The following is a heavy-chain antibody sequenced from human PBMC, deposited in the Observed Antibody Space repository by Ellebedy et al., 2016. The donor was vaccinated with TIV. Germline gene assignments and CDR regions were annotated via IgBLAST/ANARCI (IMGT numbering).Heavy chain of an antibody. CDR3: ARGEVATICDY. J-gene: IGHJ4*02. D-gene: IGHD5-24*01. CDR1: GFTFSIYA. V-gene: IGHV3-23*01. CDR2: FSGSGDST. Sequence: GESLKISCAASGFTFSIYAMSWVRQAPGKGLEWVSLFSGSGDSTYYADSVKGRFTISRDNSKNTLYLQMNTLRAEDTALYYCARGEVATICDYWGQGTLVTVSS.